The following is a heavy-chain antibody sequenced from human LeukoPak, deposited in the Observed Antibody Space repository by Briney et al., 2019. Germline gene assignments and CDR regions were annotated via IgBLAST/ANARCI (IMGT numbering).Heavy chain of an antibody. J-gene: IGHJ4*02. CDR1: GFTFSSYA. Sequence: PGGSLRLSCAASGFTFSSYAMSWVRQAPGKGLEWVSAISGGSGGSTYYADSVKGRFTISRDNSKNTLYLQMNSLRAEDTAVYYCAKDSDYIDYWGQGTLVTVSS. CDR2: ISGGSGGST. CDR3: AKDSDYIDY. V-gene: IGHV3-23*01.